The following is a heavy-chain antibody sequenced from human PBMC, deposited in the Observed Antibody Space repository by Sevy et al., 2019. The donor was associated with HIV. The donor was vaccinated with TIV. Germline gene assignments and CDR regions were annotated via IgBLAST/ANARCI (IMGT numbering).Heavy chain of an antibody. J-gene: IGHJ6*02. D-gene: IGHD1-26*01. V-gene: IGHV3-30*18. CDR2: ISHDGINE. CDR3: ANAYSGSYTHSYLYALDV. Sequence: GGSLRLSCIGSGFSFSYYWIHWVRQAPGKGLDWVALISHDGINEYYADSVKGRFTISRDNSKNTVYLEMNSLRNEDTAIYFCANAYSGSYTHSYLYALDVWGQGTTVTVSS. CDR1: GFSFSYYW.